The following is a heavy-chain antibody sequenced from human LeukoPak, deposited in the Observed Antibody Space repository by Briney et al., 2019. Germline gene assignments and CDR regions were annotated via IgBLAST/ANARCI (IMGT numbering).Heavy chain of an antibody. CDR3: AKDIWEGESGYYCYYAMDV. V-gene: IGHV3-9*01. CDR2: ISWNSGSI. Sequence: PGRSLRLSCAASGFTFDDYAMHWVRQAPGKGLEWVSGISWNSGSIGYADSVKGRFTISRDNAKNSLYLQMNSLRAEDTALYYCAKDIWEGESGYYCYYAMDVWGQGTTVTVSS. CDR1: GFTFDDYA. D-gene: IGHD1-26*01. J-gene: IGHJ6*02.